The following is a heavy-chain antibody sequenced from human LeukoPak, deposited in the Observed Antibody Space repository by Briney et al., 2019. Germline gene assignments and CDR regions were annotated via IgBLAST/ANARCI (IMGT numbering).Heavy chain of an antibody. CDR1: GYTFTSYG. V-gene: IGHV1-18*01. CDR3: ARYDTAAGESYYYYYKDV. J-gene: IGHJ6*03. D-gene: IGHD6-13*01. Sequence: ASVKVSCKASGYTFTSYGISWVRQAPGQGLEWMGWISAYNGNTNYAQKLQGRVTMTTDTSTSTAYMELRSLRSDDTAVYYCARYDTAAGESYYYYYKDVWGKGTTVTVSS. CDR2: ISAYNGNT.